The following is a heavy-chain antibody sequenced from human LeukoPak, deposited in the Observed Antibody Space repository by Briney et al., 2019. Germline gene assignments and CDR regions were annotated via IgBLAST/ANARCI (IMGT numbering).Heavy chain of an antibody. D-gene: IGHD6-19*01. CDR2: ISGSGGST. J-gene: IGHJ5*02. V-gene: IGHV3-23*01. CDR1: GFTFSSYA. Sequence: GGSLTLSCAASGFTFSSYAMSWVRPAQGEGLEWVSAISGSGGSTYYADSGKGPFTISRDNSTNTLYLYMNRSRAEGTAVYYCARQNPATYSCCWCWFAP. CDR3: ARQNPATYSCCWCWFAP.